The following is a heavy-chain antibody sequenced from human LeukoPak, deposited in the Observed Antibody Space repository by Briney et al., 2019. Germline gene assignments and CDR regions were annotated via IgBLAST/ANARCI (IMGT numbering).Heavy chain of an antibody. CDR1: GFIFSSYA. V-gene: IGHV3-23*01. D-gene: IGHD1-1*01. Sequence: GGSLRLSCAGSGFIFSSYALSWVRQAPGKGLEWVSAISASGANTYYADSVRGRFTISRDNSKNTLDLQMNTLRAEDTAVYYCARTKQARRYFDYWGQGTLVTVSS. CDR3: ARTKQARRYFDY. J-gene: IGHJ4*02. CDR2: ISASGANT.